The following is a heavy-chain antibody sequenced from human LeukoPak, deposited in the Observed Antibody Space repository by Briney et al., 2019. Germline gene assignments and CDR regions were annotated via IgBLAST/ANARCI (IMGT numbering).Heavy chain of an antibody. Sequence: GGSLRLSCAASGFIFSNDAMHWVRRAPGKGLGWVEFIWFDGSNKHYADSVKGRFTISRDNSEDTLYLQMNSLRAEDTAVYYCVRDPSGSGFAFDSWGQGALVTVSS. CDR1: GFIFSNDA. CDR2: IWFDGSNK. CDR3: VRDPSGSGFAFDS. J-gene: IGHJ4*02. V-gene: IGHV3-33*01. D-gene: IGHD1-1*01.